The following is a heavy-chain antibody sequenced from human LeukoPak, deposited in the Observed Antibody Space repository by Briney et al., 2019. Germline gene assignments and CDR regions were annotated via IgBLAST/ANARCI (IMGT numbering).Heavy chain of an antibody. Sequence: GGSLRLSCAASGFTFSSYAMHWVRQAPGKGLEWVAVISYDGSNKYYADSVKGRFTISRDNSKNMLYLQMNSLRAEDTAVYYCAKVIRYSSSWYKDYYYGMDVWGQGTTVTVSS. CDR3: AKVIRYSSSWYKDYYYGMDV. CDR1: GFTFSSYA. CDR2: ISYDGSNK. J-gene: IGHJ6*02. V-gene: IGHV3-30-3*01. D-gene: IGHD6-13*01.